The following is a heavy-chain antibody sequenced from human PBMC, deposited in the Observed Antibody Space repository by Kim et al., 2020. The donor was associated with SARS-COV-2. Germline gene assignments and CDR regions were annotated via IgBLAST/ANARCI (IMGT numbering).Heavy chain of an antibody. Sequence: GSLRLSCAASGFTFSSYWMHWVRQAPGKGLVWVSRINSDGSSTSYADSVKGRFTISRDNAKNTLYLQMNSLRAEDTAVYYCARVDSSGYYYSRYYYYVMDVWGQGTTVTVSS. CDR2: INSDGSST. V-gene: IGHV3-74*01. CDR1: GFTFSSYW. CDR3: ARVDSSGYYYSRYYYYVMDV. J-gene: IGHJ6*02. D-gene: IGHD3-22*01.